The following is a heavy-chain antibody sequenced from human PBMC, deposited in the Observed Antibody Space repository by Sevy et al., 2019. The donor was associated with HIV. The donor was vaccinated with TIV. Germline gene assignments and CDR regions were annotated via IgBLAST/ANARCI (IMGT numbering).Heavy chain of an antibody. Sequence: GGSQRLSCAASGLSFSDYWMHWVRQAPGKGLVWVSQISSDGSTTNYADSVKGRFTISRDNAKNTLYLQLNSLRADDTAVYYCARAPDYTSSNYNWFDSWGQGTLVTVSS. J-gene: IGHJ5*01. CDR1: GLSFSDYW. D-gene: IGHD6-6*01. CDR3: ARAPDYTSSNYNWFDS. CDR2: ISSDGSTT. V-gene: IGHV3-74*01.